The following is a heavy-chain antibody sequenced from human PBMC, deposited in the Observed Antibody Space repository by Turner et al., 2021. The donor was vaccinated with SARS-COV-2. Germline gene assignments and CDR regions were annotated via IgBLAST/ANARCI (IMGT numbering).Heavy chain of an antibody. Sequence: QVQLVESGGGVVQPGRSLRLPCAASGFTFSSYAMHWVRQAPGKGLEWVALISYDGSNKYYADSVKGRFTISRDNSKNTLYLQMNSLRAEDTAVYYCARGRVGNYYYGMDVWGQGTTVTVSS. J-gene: IGHJ6*02. V-gene: IGHV3-30-3*01. CDR2: ISYDGSNK. CDR1: GFTFSSYA. CDR3: ARGRVGNYYYGMDV.